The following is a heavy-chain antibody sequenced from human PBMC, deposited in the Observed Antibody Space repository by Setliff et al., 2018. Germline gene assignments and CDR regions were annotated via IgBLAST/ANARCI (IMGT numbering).Heavy chain of an antibody. CDR3: ARELPRTIFGVVIDY. D-gene: IGHD3-3*01. V-gene: IGHV3-11*04. CDR1: GFTFSDYY. Sequence: PGESLKISCAASGFTFSDYYMSWIRQAPGKGLEWVSYISSSSSTIYYADSVKGRFTISRDNAKNSLYLQMNSLRAEDTAVYYCARELPRTIFGVVIDYWGQGTLVTVSS. J-gene: IGHJ4*02. CDR2: ISSSSSTI.